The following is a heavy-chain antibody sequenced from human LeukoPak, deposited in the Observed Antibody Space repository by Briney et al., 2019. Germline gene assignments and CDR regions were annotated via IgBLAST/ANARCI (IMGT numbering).Heavy chain of an antibody. CDR1: GGSISSYY. J-gene: IGHJ4*02. CDR3: ARGPPFDY. Sequence: PSETLSLTCTVSGGSISSYYWSWIRQPPGKGLEWIGYIYYSGSTSYNPSLKSRVTMSVDTSKNQLSLKMRSMTAADTAVYYCARGPPFDYWGQGTLVTVSS. CDR2: IYYSGST. V-gene: IGHV4-59*12.